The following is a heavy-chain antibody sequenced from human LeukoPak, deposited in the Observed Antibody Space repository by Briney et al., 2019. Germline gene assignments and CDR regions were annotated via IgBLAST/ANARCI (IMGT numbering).Heavy chain of an antibody. Sequence: ASETLSLTCTVSGYSISSGYYWGWIRQPPGKGLEWIGSIYHSGSTYYNPSLKSRVTISVDTSKNQFSLKLSSVTAADTAVYYCARADSSGWDYYYYGMDVWGQGTTVTVSS. CDR2: IYHSGST. J-gene: IGHJ6*02. CDR1: GYSISSGYY. CDR3: ARADSSGWDYYYYGMDV. D-gene: IGHD6-19*01. V-gene: IGHV4-38-2*02.